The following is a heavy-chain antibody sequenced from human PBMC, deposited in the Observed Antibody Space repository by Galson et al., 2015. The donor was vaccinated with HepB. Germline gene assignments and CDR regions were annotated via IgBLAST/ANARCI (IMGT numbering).Heavy chain of an antibody. V-gene: IGHV3-23*01. J-gene: IGHJ4*02. CDR1: GFTFSNYT. CDR2: ISGSGDST. D-gene: IGHD3-22*01. Sequence: SLRLSCAASGFTFSNYTLYWVRQAPGKGLEWVSGISGSGDSTTYADSVKGRFTIYRDNSNSTLYLQMNSLRAEDTAVYYPVRKWDSSGYFDYWGQGTLVTVFS. CDR3: VRKWDSSGYFDY.